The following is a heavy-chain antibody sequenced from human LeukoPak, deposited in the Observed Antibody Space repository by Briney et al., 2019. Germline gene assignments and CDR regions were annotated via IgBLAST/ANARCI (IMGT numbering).Heavy chain of an antibody. CDR2: ITSAGGYK. J-gene: IGHJ6*03. V-gene: IGHV3-21*01. CDR1: GFTFSDYS. Sequence: PGRSLRLSCGASGFTFSDYSMNWVRQAPGKGLAWVASITSAGGYKYYADSVKGRFTISRDNAQNSLFLQMDSLRAEDMAVYFCATSGGFVLPNAITGNWYMDVWGRGTSVTVSS. CDR3: ATSGGFVLPNAITGNWYMDV. D-gene: IGHD2-2*01.